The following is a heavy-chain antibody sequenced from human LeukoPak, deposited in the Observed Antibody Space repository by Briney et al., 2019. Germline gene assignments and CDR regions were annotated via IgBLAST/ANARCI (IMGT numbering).Heavy chain of an antibody. CDR3: ARGPLYYDFWSGYPLAFDI. J-gene: IGHJ3*02. CDR1: GGSISSYY. CDR2: IYYSGST. V-gene: IGHV4-59*01. D-gene: IGHD3-3*01. Sequence: KASETLSLTCTVSGGSISSYYWSWIRQPPGKGLEWIGYIYYSGSTNYNPSLKSRVTISVDTSKNQFSLKLSSVTAADTAVYYCARGPLYYDFWSGYPLAFDIWGQGTMVTVSS.